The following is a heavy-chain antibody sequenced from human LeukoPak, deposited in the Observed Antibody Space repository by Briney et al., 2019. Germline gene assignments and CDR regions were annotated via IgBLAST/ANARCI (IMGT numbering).Heavy chain of an antibody. CDR1: GFTFSNYE. CDR3: AREAAYYFDY. Sequence: GGSLRLSCAASGFTFSNYEMNWVRQAPGKGLEWVSYISRSGSTIYYADSVKGRFTISRDNVKNSLYLQMTSLRAEDTAVYYCAREAAYYFDYWGQGTLVTVSS. J-gene: IGHJ4*02. V-gene: IGHV3-48*03. CDR2: ISRSGSTI.